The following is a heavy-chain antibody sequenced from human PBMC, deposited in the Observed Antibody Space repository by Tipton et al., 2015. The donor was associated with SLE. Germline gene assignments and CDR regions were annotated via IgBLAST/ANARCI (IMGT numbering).Heavy chain of an antibody. D-gene: IGHD2-21*01. V-gene: IGHV4-34*01. CDR2: IDPSGST. CDR3: ARRAVVRDY. Sequence: TLSLTCTVNRGSVSGFYWTWIRQPPGKGLEWIGEIDPSGSTSYNASLKSRVTISLDTSKNQFSLNLSSVAAADTAVYYCARRAVVRDYWDQGTLVTVSS. CDR1: RGSVSGFY. J-gene: IGHJ4*02.